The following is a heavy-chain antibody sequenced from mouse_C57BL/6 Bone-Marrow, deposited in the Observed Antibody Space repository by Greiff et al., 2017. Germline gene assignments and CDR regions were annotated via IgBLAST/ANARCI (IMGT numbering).Heavy chain of an antibody. CDR2: IDPSDSYT. V-gene: IGHV1-50*01. D-gene: IGHD4-1*01. Sequence: QVQLQQPGAELVKPGASVKLSCKASGYTFTSYWMQWVKQRPGQGLEWMGEIDPSDSYTNYNQKFKGKATLTVDTSSSTAYMQLSSLTSEDSAVYYCARLGNYFDYWGQGTTLTVSS. CDR3: ARLGNYFDY. CDR1: GYTFTSYW. J-gene: IGHJ2*01.